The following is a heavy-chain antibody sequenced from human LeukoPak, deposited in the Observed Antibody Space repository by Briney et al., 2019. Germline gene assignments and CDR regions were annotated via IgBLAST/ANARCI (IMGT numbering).Heavy chain of an antibody. J-gene: IGHJ4*02. D-gene: IGHD1-26*01. CDR3: AKDWEGTVFDY. Sequence: GGSLRLSCAASGFTFSSFAMSWVRQAPGKGLEWVSAISGSGGSTYYADSVKGRFTISRDNSENTLYLQMNSLRAEDTAVYYCAKDWEGTVFDYWGQGTLVTVSS. V-gene: IGHV3-23*01. CDR2: ISGSGGST. CDR1: GFTFSSFA.